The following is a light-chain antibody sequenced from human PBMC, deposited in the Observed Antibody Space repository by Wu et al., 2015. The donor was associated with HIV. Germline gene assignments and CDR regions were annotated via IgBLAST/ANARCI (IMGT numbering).Light chain of an antibody. CDR2: KAS. J-gene: IGKJ2*01. V-gene: IGKV1-5*03. Sequence: DIQMTQSPFTLSASVGDRVKITCRASHNINVWLAWYHQKPGKAPKILIHKASNLQDGVSSRFGGSGSGTEYTLTISSLQPDDVGTYFCQHYESFPFTFGQGTKVGIK. CDR1: HNINVW. CDR3: QHYESFPFT.